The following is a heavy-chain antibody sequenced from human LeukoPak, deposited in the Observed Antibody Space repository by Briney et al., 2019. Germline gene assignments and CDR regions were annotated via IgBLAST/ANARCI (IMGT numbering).Heavy chain of an antibody. CDR3: ARWSGNNWFDP. CDR2: IYYSGTT. D-gene: IGHD3-3*01. CDR1: GGSINSGGYF. V-gene: IGHV4-31*03. Sequence: SQTLSLTCTVSGGSINSGGYFWTWVRQHPGKGLEWIGYIYYSGTTYSNPSLKSRVTISIDTSKNQFSLRLSSVTAADTAVYYCARWSGNNWFDPWGQGTLVTVSS. J-gene: IGHJ5*02.